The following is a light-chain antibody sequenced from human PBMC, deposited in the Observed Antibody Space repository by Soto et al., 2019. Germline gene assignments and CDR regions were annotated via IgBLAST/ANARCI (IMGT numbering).Light chain of an antibody. J-gene: IGKJ4*01. V-gene: IGKV3D-15*01. CDR1: QSVDSN. Sequence: EIVMTQSPATLSVSPGERATLSCRASQSVDSNLAWYQQKPGQAPRLLIFGASTRAPGIPARFSGSGSGTDFTLTISSLQSEDFGVYFCQQYDNWPLTFGGGTKVDTK. CDR2: GAS. CDR3: QQYDNWPLT.